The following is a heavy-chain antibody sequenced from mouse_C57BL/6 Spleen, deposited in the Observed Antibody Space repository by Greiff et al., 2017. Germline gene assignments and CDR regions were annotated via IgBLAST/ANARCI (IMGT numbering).Heavy chain of an antibody. CDR2: IYPSDSET. CDR1: GYTFTGYW. CDR3: ARWGYSNYFTFYFDY. J-gene: IGHJ2*01. V-gene: IGHV1-61*01. Sequence: VQLQQPGAELVRPGSSVKLSCKASGYTFTGYWMDWVKQRPGQGLEWIGNIYPSDSETHYNQKFKDKATFTVDKSSSTAYMQLSSLTSEDSAVYYCARWGYSNYFTFYFDYWGQGTTLTVSS. D-gene: IGHD2-5*01.